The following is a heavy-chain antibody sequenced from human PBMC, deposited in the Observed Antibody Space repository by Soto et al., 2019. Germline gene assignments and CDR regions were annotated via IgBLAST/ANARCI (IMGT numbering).Heavy chain of an antibody. CDR2: INHSGST. CDR1: GGSFSGYY. Sequence: SETLSLTCAVYGGSFSGYYWSWIRQPPGKGLEWIGEINHSGSTNYNPSLKSRVTISVDTSKNQFSLKLSSVTAADTAVYYCARCYDFWRQRKYYFDYWGQGTLVTVSS. CDR3: ARCYDFWRQRKYYFDY. V-gene: IGHV4-34*01. D-gene: IGHD3-3*01. J-gene: IGHJ4*02.